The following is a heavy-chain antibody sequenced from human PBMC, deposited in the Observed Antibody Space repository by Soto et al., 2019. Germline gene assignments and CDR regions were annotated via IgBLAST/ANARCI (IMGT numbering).Heavy chain of an antibody. Sequence: QVQLQESGPGLVKPSQTLSLTCTVSGASISSGGYFWSWIRQHPGKGLEWIGYIYYIGSTYYNPSLKSRVTISVDTSKNQCSLKLTSVTAADTAVYYCARDLQYSRLFYGMDVWGQGTTVTVSS. CDR2: IYYIGST. V-gene: IGHV4-31*03. J-gene: IGHJ6*02. CDR1: GASISSGGYF. D-gene: IGHD6-13*01. CDR3: ARDLQYSRLFYGMDV.